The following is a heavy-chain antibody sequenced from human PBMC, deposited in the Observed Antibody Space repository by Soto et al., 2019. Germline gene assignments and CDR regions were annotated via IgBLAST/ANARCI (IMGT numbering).Heavy chain of an antibody. CDR1: GFTFSSYS. J-gene: IGHJ4*02. D-gene: IGHD3-16*01. CDR3: AISAFGGVMDSAFAY. Sequence: GGSLRLSCAASGFTFSSYSMNWVRQAPGKGLEWVSYISSSSSTIYYADSVKGRFTISRDNAKNSLYLQMNSLRAEDTAVYYCAISAFGGVMDSAFAYWGQGTLVTGSS. CDR2: ISSSSSTI. V-gene: IGHV3-48*01.